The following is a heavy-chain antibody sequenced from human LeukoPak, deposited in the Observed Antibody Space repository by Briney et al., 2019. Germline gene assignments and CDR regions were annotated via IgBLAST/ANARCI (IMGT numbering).Heavy chain of an antibody. CDR1: GGTFSSYA. J-gene: IGHJ4*02. CDR2: IIPIFGTA. V-gene: IGHV1-69*05. CDR3: ARGRGAGDY. D-gene: IGHD6-19*01. Sequence: SVKVSCKASGGTFSSYAISWVRQAPGQGLEWMGGIIPIFGTANYAQKFQGRVTITRDTSANTAYMELSNLRSEDTAVYYCARGRGAGDYWGQGTLVTVSS.